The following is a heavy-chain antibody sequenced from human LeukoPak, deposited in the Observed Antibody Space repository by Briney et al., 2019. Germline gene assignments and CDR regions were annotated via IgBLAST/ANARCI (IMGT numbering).Heavy chain of an antibody. CDR2: FDPEDGET. CDR3: ATVGYSGYDWEVFYFDY. CDR1: GYTLTELS. D-gene: IGHD5-12*01. Sequence: ASVKVSCKVSGYTLTELSMHWARQAPGKGLEWMGGFDPEDGETIYAQKFQGRVTMTEDTSTDTAYMELSSLRSEDTAVYYCATVGYSGYDWEVFYFDYWGQGTLVTVSS. J-gene: IGHJ4*02. V-gene: IGHV1-24*01.